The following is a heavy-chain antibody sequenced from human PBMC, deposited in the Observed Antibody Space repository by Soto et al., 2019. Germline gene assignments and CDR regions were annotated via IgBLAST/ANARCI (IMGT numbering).Heavy chain of an antibody. CDR1: GFTFSSYG. D-gene: IGHD3-10*01. J-gene: IGHJ4*02. CDR2: ISYDGSNK. CDR3: AKAVTMVRGGEFDY. V-gene: IGHV3-30*18. Sequence: QVQLVESGGGVVQPGRSLRLSCAASGFTFSSYGMHWVRQAPGKGLEWVAVISYDGSNKYYADSVKGRFTISRDNSKNTVYLQMNSLRAEDTAVYYCAKAVTMVRGGEFDYWGQGTLVTVSS.